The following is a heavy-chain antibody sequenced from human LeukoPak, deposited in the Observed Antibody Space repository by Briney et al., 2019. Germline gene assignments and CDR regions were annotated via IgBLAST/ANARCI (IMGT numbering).Heavy chain of an antibody. CDR2: ISGSGGST. Sequence: PGGSLRLSCAASGFTFSSYAMIWVRQAPGGGLEWVSGISGSGGSTHYADSERGQFTISRDNSENTLYLQINSLRAEDTAVYYCAKEGTYYHDSAYYYDRPFDFGGQGTLVTVSS. J-gene: IGHJ4*02. D-gene: IGHD3-22*01. CDR1: GFTFSSYA. CDR3: AKEGTYYHDSAYYYDRPFDF. V-gene: IGHV3-23*01.